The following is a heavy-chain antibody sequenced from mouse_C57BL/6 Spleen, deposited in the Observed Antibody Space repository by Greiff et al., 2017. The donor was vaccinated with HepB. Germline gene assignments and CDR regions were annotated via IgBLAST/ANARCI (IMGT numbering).Heavy chain of an antibody. CDR1: GYTFTDYE. Sequence: VQLQQSGAELVRPGASVTLSCKASGYTFTDYEMHWVKQTPVHGLEWIGAIDPETGGTAYNQKFKGKAILTADKSSSTAYMELRSLTSEDSAVYYGTRKWYYSNLYYAMDYWGQGTSVTVSS. CDR3: TRKWYYSNLYYAMDY. D-gene: IGHD2-5*01. CDR2: IDPETGGT. J-gene: IGHJ4*01. V-gene: IGHV1-15*01.